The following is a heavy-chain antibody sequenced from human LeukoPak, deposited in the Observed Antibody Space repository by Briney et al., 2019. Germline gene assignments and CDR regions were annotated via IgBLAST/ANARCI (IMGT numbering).Heavy chain of an antibody. V-gene: IGHV3-7*01. CDR2: IKQDGSEK. Sequence: GGSLRLSCAASGFTFSSYWMSWVRHAPGKGLEWVANIKQDGSEKYYVDSVKGRFTISRDNAKSSLYLQMNSLRAEDTAVYYCARDLSSSWPLNDAFDIWGQGTMVTVSS. CDR1: GFTFSSYW. J-gene: IGHJ3*02. D-gene: IGHD6-13*01. CDR3: ARDLSSSWPLNDAFDI.